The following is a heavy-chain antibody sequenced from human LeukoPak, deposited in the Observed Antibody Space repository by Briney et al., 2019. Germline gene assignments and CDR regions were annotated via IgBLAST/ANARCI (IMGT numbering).Heavy chain of an antibody. Sequence: SSETLSLTCTVSGGSISSTTYYWGWIRRPPGKGLEWIGSIYYSGSTYYNPSLKSRVTVSVDTSKDQFSLNLSSVTAADTAVYYCVRGSTLRHYQYWGQGTLVTVSS. CDR2: IYYSGST. CDR1: GGSISSTTYY. J-gene: IGHJ4*02. V-gene: IGHV4-39*01. D-gene: IGHD3-16*01. CDR3: VRGSTLRHYQY.